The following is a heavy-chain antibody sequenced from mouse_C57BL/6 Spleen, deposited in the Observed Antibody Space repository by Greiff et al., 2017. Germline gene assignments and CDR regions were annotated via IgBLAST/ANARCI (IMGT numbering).Heavy chain of an antibody. D-gene: IGHD2-14*01. CDR3: AGYYDAMDY. CDR2: ILPGSGST. V-gene: IGHV1-9*01. CDR1: GYTFTGYW. Sequence: QVQLKESGAELMKPGASVKLSCKATGYTFTGYWIEWVKQRPGHGLEWIGEILPGSGSTNDNEKFKGKATFTADTSSNTAYMQLSSLTTEDSAIYYCAGYYDAMDYWGQGTSVTVSS. J-gene: IGHJ4*01.